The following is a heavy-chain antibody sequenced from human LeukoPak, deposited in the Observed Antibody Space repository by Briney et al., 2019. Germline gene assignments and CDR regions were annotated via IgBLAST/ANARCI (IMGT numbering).Heavy chain of an antibody. D-gene: IGHD3-22*01. CDR3: ARVVSITMIVVVFGAFDI. Sequence: ASVKVSCKASGYTFTSYDISWVRQAPGQGLEWMGWISAYNGNTNYAQKLQGRVTMTTDTSTSTAYMELRSLRSDDTAVYYCARVVSITMIVVVFGAFDIWGQGTMVTVSS. CDR1: GYTFTSYD. V-gene: IGHV1-18*01. CDR2: ISAYNGNT. J-gene: IGHJ3*02.